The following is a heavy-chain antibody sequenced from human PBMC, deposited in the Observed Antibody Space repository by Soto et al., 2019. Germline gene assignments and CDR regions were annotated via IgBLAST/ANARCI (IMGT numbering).Heavy chain of an antibody. CDR2: IYPGDSHA. CDR3: ARRKEFPAEDYYYYYGMDV. J-gene: IGHJ6*02. CDR1: GYSFTNYW. Sequence: GESLKISCKGSGYSFTNYWIGWVRQMPGKGLEWMGIIYPGDSHAIYSPSFQGQVTMSADKSISTAYLQWSSLKASDTAMYYCARRKEFPAEDYYYYYGMDVWGQGTTVTVSS. D-gene: IGHD3-10*01. V-gene: IGHV5-51*01.